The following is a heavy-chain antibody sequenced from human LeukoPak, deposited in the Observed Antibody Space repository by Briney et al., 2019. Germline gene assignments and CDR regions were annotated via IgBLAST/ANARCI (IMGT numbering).Heavy chain of an antibody. CDR3: ARRIAVAGTYFDY. J-gene: IGHJ4*02. Sequence: GESLKISCKGSGSSFTTYWIGWVRQLPGKGLEWMGIIYPDDSDTRYSPSFQGQVTFSADKSISTAYLQWSSLKASDTAMYYCARRIAVAGTYFDYWGQGTLVTVSS. CDR1: GSSFTTYW. V-gene: IGHV5-51*01. CDR2: IYPDDSDT. D-gene: IGHD6-19*01.